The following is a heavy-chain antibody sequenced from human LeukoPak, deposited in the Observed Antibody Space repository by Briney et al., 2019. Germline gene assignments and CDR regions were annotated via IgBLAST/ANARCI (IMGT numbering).Heavy chain of an antibody. D-gene: IGHD3-16*01. V-gene: IGHV4-39*01. Sequence: PSETLSLTCTVSGGSISSSSYYWGWIRQPPGKGLEWIGRIYYSGSTYYNPSLKSRVTISVDTSKNQFSLKLSSVTAADTAVYYCARLRDDYVWGSFLFDYWGQGTLVTVSS. J-gene: IGHJ4*02. CDR2: IYYSGST. CDR1: GGSISSSSYY. CDR3: ARLRDDYVWGSFLFDY.